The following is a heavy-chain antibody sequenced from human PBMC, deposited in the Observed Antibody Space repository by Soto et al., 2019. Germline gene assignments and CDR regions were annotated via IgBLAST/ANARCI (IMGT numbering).Heavy chain of an antibody. D-gene: IGHD2-21*02. CDR1: GDSISSDKW. CDR2: IHHRGTT. CDR3: ARGGDWKFDF. J-gene: IGHJ4*02. Sequence: QVQLQESGPGLVKPSGTLSLTCDVSGDSISSDKWWSWVRQSPGRGLEWIGEIHHRGTTNCNPSLKSGVTISIEKSKNQFSLESTSLTAADTAIYYCARGGDWKFDFWGQGSLVTVSS. V-gene: IGHV4-4*02.